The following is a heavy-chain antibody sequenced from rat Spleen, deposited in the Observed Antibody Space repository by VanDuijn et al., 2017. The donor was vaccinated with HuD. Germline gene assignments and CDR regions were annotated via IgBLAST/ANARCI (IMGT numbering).Heavy chain of an antibody. CDR2: IDTDGGRT. J-gene: IGHJ2*01. CDR1: GFTFSDYN. D-gene: IGHD1-4*01. Sequence: EVQLVESGGGLVQPGRSLKLSCAASGFTFSDYNMAWVRQAPKKGLEWVASIDTDGGRTYYSDSVKGRFTISRDNAKSTLYLHMDSLRSEDTATYYCARPNYPGFNYFDYWGQGVMVTVSS. CDR3: ARPNYPGFNYFDY. V-gene: IGHV5-7*01.